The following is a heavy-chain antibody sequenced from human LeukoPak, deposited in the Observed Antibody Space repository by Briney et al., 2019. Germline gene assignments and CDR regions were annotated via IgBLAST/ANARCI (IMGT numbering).Heavy chain of an antibody. V-gene: IGHV3-7*05. CDR3: ARVRAYDDYGDYFDY. J-gene: IGHJ4*02. Sequence: QPGGSLRLSCEVSGFTFNRHWMIWVRQAPGKGLEWVANIKQDGSEKHYVGCVKGRFTISRDNAKNSLYLQMTSLRADDTAVYYCARVRAYDDYGDYFDYWGQGSLVTVSS. CDR1: GFTFNRHW. CDR2: IKQDGSEK. D-gene: IGHD4-17*01.